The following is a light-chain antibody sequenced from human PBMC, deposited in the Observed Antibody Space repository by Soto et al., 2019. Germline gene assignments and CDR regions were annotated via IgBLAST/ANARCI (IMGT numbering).Light chain of an antibody. V-gene: IGLV2-11*01. J-gene: IGLJ1*01. CDR2: DVT. CDR3: CSYAGNFPYV. CDR1: ASDLGGYNY. Sequence: QSALTQPRSVSGSPGQSVTISCSGIASDLGGYNYVSWYQQHPGKAPKLIIYDVTKRPSGAPDRFSGSKSGNTASLTISGLQAEDEADYFCCSYAGNFPYVFGTGTKVTVL.